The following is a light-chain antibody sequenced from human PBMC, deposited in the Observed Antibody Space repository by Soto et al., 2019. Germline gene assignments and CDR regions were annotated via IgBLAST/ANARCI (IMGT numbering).Light chain of an antibody. CDR2: SNN. CDR3: AAWDDSLSGEV. Sequence: QSVLPQPPSASGTPGQRVTISCSGGRSNIGSNYVYWYQQLPGTAPKLLISSNNQRPSGVPDRFSGSKSGTSASLAISGLRAEDEADYYCAAWDDSLSGEVFGGGTKLTVL. J-gene: IGLJ3*02. CDR1: RSNIGSNY. V-gene: IGLV1-47*01.